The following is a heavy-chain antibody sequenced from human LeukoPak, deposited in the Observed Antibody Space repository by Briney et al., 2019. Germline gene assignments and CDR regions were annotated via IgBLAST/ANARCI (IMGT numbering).Heavy chain of an antibody. CDR1: GFTFSSYS. J-gene: IGHJ4*02. D-gene: IGHD6-19*01. CDR3: ARELKPVAGTRAFGH. V-gene: IGHV3-21*01. Sequence: GGSLRLSCAASGFTFSSYSMNWVRQAPGKGLEWVSSISSSSSYIYYADSVKGRFTISRDNAKNSLYLQMNSLRAEDTAVYYCARELKPVAGTRAFGHWGQGTLVTVSS. CDR2: ISSSSSYI.